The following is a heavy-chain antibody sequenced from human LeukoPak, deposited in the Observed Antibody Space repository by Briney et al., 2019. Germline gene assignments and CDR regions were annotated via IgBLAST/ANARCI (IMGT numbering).Heavy chain of an antibody. CDR2: IFDGKTI. Sequence: PSDTLSLTCAVYGESLNYYYWSWIRQSPGKGLEWIGDIFDGKTINYNPSLKSRVTISAVMSSQQYSLNLKSVTAADAAVYFCASGAWATRLNSWAQGALVIVSS. D-gene: IGHD5-24*01. CDR1: GESLNYYY. V-gene: IGHV4-34*12. CDR3: ASGAWATRLNS. J-gene: IGHJ4*02.